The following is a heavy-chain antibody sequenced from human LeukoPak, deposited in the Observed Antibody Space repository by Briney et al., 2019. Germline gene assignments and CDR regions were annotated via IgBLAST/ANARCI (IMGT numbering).Heavy chain of an antibody. V-gene: IGHV3-30*18. J-gene: IGHJ4*02. CDR2: ISYDGSNK. Sequence: GGSLRLSCAASGFTFSSYGMHWVRQAPAKGLEWVAVISYDGSNKYYADSVKGRFTISRDNSKNTLYLQMNSLRAEDTAVYYCANGGNYRPLDYWGQGTLVTVSS. D-gene: IGHD1-7*01. CDR3: ANGGNYRPLDY. CDR1: GFTFSSYG.